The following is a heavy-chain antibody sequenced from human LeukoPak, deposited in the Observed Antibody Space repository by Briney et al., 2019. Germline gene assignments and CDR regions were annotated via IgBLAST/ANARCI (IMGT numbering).Heavy chain of an antibody. D-gene: IGHD3-3*01. Sequence: SETLSLTCVVYGYSISSGYYWGWIRQPPGKGLEWIGSIYHSGSTYYNPSIKSRVTISVDTSKNQFSLKLSSVTAADTAVYYCARRIFGVVIILSSMGAFDIWGQGTMVTVSS. CDR3: ARRIFGVVIILSSMGAFDI. V-gene: IGHV4-38-2*01. J-gene: IGHJ3*02. CDR2: IYHSGST. CDR1: GYSISSGYY.